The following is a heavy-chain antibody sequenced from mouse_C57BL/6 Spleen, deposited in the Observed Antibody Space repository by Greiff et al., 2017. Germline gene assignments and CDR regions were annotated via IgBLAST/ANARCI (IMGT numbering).Heavy chain of an antibody. J-gene: IGHJ1*03. D-gene: IGHD1-1*01. CDR1: GFTFSSYG. CDR3: ARDCSGSSPYWYIDV. CDR2: ISSGGSYT. V-gene: IGHV5-6*01. Sequence: EVQVVESGGDLVKPGGSLKLSCAASGFTFSSYGMSWVRQTPDKRLEWVATISSGGSYTYYPDSVKGRFTISRDNAKNTLYLQMSSLKSEDTAMYYCARDCSGSSPYWYIDVWGTGTTVTVSS.